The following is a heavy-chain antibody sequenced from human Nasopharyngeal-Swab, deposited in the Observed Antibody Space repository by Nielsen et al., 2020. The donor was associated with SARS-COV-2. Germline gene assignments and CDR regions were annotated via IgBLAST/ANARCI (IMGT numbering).Heavy chain of an antibody. D-gene: IGHD6-13*01. CDR3: ARGIIAAAED. J-gene: IGHJ4*02. Sequence: GESLKISCAASGFTFSSYTMHWVRQAPGKGLEWVAVISYDGNNKYYADSVKGRFTISRGNSKNTLYLQMNSLRAEDTAVYYCARGIIAAAEDWGQGTLVTVSS. CDR1: GFTFSSYT. CDR2: ISYDGNNK. V-gene: IGHV3-30-3*01.